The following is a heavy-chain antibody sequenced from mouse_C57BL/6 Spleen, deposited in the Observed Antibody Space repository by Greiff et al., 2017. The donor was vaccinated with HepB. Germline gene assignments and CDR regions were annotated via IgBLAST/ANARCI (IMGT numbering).Heavy chain of an antibody. J-gene: IGHJ4*01. CDR1: GYTFTSYW. V-gene: IGHV1-50*01. CDR3: ALRLPYAMDY. Sequence: QVQLQQSGAELVKPGASVKLSCKASGYTFTSYWMQWVKQRPGQGLEWIGEIDPSDSYTNYNQKFKGKATLTVDTSSSTAYMQLSSLTSEDSAVYYCALRLPYAMDYWGQGTSVTVSS. D-gene: IGHD2-12*01. CDR2: IDPSDSYT.